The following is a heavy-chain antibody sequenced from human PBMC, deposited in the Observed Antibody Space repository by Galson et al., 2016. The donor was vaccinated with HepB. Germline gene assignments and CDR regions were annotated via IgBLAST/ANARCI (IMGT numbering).Heavy chain of an antibody. V-gene: IGHV5-51*01. CDR3: ARLPGYCRGGSCSDALDI. Sequence: QSGAEVKEAGESLKISCMASGSSLTTYWIGWVRQMPGRGLEWMGIVNPRDSDTRYSPSFQGQVTIAADKSITTAYLQWSSLKASDTAMYYCARLPGYCRGGSCSDALDIWGQGTMVTVSS. J-gene: IGHJ3*02. CDR2: VNPRDSDT. D-gene: IGHD2-15*01. CDR1: GSSLTTYW.